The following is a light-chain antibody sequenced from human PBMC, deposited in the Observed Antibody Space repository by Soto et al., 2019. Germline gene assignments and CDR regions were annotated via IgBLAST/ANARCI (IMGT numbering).Light chain of an antibody. J-gene: IGKJ3*01. V-gene: IGKV3-20*01. CDR2: GAS. CDR1: QSISSSY. CDR3: QHYGSSRFT. Sequence: EIVLTQSPGTLSLSPGERATLSCRASQSISSSYLAWYQQKPGQAPSLLFYGASSRATGLPDRFSGSGSGKDFTLTISRLEPEDFAVYYCQHYGSSRFTFGPGTKVDIK.